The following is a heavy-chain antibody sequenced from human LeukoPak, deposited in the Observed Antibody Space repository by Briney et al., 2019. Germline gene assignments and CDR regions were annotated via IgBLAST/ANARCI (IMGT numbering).Heavy chain of an antibody. CDR1: GGSISSDS. D-gene: IGHD2-2*01. V-gene: IGHV4-4*07. CDR2: LYTSGST. J-gene: IGHJ5*02. Sequence: KPSDTLSLTRTVSGGSISSDSWTWIRQPAGKGLEWIGRLYTSGSTNRGSIKHNPSLKRRVAMSVDTSKNQFSLKLSSVTAADTAVYYCARAGGGYCSSTSCSADWFDPWGQGILVTV. CDR3: ARAGGGYCSSTSCSADWFDP.